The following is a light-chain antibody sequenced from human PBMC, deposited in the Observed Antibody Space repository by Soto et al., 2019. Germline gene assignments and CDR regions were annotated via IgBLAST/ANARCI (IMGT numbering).Light chain of an antibody. Sequence: QSALTQPPSASGSPGQSVTISCTGTSSDVGSCNYVSWYQQHPGKATKLIIYEVIKRPSGVPDRFSGSKSGNTASLTVSGLQAEDEADYYCSSYADSNQLEVVFGGGTKLTVL. J-gene: IGLJ2*01. V-gene: IGLV2-8*01. CDR1: SSDVGSCNY. CDR2: EVI. CDR3: SSYADSNQLEVV.